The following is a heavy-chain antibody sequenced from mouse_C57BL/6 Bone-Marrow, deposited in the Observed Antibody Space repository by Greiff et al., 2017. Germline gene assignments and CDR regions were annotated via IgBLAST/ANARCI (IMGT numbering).Heavy chain of an antibody. Sequence: VQLQQPGAELVRPGSSVKLSCTASGYTFTSYWMDWVKQRPGQGLEWIGNIYPSDSETHYNPKFKDKATLTVDKSSSTAYMQLSSLTSEDSAVYYCARSLYRTRAWFAYWGQGTLVTVSA. V-gene: IGHV1-61*01. CDR1: GYTFTSYW. CDR3: ARSLYRTRAWFAY. D-gene: IGHD2-12*01. CDR2: IYPSDSET. J-gene: IGHJ3*01.